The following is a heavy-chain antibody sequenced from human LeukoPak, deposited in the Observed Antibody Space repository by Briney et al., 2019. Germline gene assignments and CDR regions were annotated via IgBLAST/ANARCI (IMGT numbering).Heavy chain of an antibody. J-gene: IGHJ3*02. CDR3: ARGNASGGYSDYGLDALDI. V-gene: IGHV3-33*05. CDR2: ISFDGSDI. Sequence: GGSLRLSCTASGSSFSSSGMYWVRQAPGKGLEWVALISFDGSDIFHVDSVKGRFTISRDNAKNTLFLQMNSLRAEDTGVYFCARGNASGGYSDYGLDALDIWGQGTMVSVSS. CDR1: GSSFSSSG. D-gene: IGHD5-12*01.